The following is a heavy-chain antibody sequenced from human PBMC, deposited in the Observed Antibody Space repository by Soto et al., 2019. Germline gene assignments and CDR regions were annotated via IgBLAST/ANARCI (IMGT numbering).Heavy chain of an antibody. D-gene: IGHD6-19*01. V-gene: IGHV4-4*07. CDR2: IYTSGST. Sequence: SETLSLTCTVSGGSISSYYWSWIRQPAGKGLEWIGRIYTSGSTNYNPSLKSRVTMSVDTSKNQFSLKLSSVTAADTAVYYCARDYSSGWPGGDWFDLWGQGTLVTVSS. CDR1: GGSISSYY. CDR3: ARDYSSGWPGGDWFDL. J-gene: IGHJ5*02.